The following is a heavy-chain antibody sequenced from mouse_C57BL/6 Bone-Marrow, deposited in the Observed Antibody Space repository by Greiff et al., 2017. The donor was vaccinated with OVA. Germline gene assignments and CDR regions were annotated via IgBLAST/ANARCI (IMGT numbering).Heavy chain of an antibody. V-gene: IGHV1-85*01. CDR2: IYPRDGST. CDR3: ARGGGPFAY. Sequence: VKLVESGPELVKPGASVKLSCKASGYTFTSYDINWVKQRPGQGLEWIGWIYPRDGSTKYNEKFKGKATLTVDTSSSTAYMERHSLTSEDSAVYFCARGGGPFAYWGQGTLVTVSA. CDR1: GYTFTSYD. J-gene: IGHJ3*01.